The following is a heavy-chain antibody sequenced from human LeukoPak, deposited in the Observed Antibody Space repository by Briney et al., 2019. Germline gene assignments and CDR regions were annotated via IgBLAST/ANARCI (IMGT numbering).Heavy chain of an antibody. J-gene: IGHJ6*03. Sequence: GGSLRLSCAACGFTFSSYGMHWVRQAPGKGLEWVAVIWYDGSNKYYADSVKGRFTISRDNSKNTLYLQMNSLRAEDTAVYYCARQERWLRLGYYYYYMDVWGKGTTVTVSS. CDR1: GFTFSSYG. CDR3: ARQERWLRLGYYYYYMDV. D-gene: IGHD5-12*01. V-gene: IGHV3-33*01. CDR2: IWYDGSNK.